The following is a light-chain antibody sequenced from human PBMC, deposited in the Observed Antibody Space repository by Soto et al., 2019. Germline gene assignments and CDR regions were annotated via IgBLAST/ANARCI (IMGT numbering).Light chain of an antibody. CDR2: DVS. CDR3: CSYTTSNTRQIV. J-gene: IGLJ1*01. V-gene: IGLV2-14*01. CDR1: SSDVCGYNY. Sequence: QSALTQPASVSGSPGQSITISCTGTSSDVCGYNYVSWYQQHPGKASKFMIYDVSNRPSGVSNRFSGSKSGNTASLTISGLQAEDEADYYCCSYTTSNTRQIVFGTGTKAPS.